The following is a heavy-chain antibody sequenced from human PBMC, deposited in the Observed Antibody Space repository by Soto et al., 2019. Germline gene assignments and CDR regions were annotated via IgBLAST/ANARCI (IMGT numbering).Heavy chain of an antibody. CDR2: VFYTGFT. D-gene: IGHD3-22*01. V-gene: IGHV4-39*01. J-gene: IGHJ4*02. CDR1: GGSISGSYYY. Sequence: SETLSLTCAVSGGSISGSYYYWAWLRQSPGKGPEWIGSVFYTGFTSYNPSLESRVSVSVDTSKSQFSLKLSAVTAADTAVYYCARRRDAYYDDSSGYYGGYYFDYWGQGALVTVSS. CDR3: ARRRDAYYDDSSGYYGGYYFDY.